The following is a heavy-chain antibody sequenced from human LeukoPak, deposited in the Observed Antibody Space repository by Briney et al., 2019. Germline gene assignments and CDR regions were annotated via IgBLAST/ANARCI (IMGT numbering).Heavy chain of an antibody. CDR2: LSSSSSYI. V-gene: IGHV3-21*04. J-gene: IGHJ4*02. D-gene: IGHD2-2*01. CDR3: AKQAAIKSGAFDS. Sequence: GGSLRLSCAASGFTFSSYGMSWVRQAPGKGLEWVSSLSSSSSYIYYADSVKGRFTISRVNSQSTLYLQVRSLTAEDTALYYCAKQAAIKSGAFDSWGQGTLVTVSS. CDR1: GFTFSSYG.